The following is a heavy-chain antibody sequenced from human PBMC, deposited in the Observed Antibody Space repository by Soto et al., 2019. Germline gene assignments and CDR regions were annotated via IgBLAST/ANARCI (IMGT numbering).Heavy chain of an antibody. D-gene: IGHD3-9*01. V-gene: IGHV3-66*01. CDR1: GFTVSSHY. CDR3: ATSLLTSTGYYMNFYMDV. Sequence: EVQLVESGGGLVQPGGSLRLSCAASGFTVSSHYMTWVRQAPGKGLEWVSVIHSGGSVYYADSVKGRFTISRDNSKNTLDVQMNSLRAEDTAVYYCATSLLTSTGYYMNFYMDVWGKGTTVTVSS. J-gene: IGHJ6*03. CDR2: IHSGGSV.